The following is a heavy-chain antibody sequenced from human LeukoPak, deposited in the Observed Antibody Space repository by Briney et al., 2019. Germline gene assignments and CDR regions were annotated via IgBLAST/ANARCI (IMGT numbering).Heavy chain of an antibody. CDR1: GGSISSGGYS. Sequence: PSQTLSLTCAVSGGSISSGGYSWSWIRQPPGKGLEWIGYIYHSGSTYYNPSLKSRVTISVDRSKNQFSLKLSSVTAADTAVYYCARGYSYGYDYCGQGTLVTVSS. CDR2: IYHSGST. D-gene: IGHD5-18*01. V-gene: IGHV4-30-2*01. CDR3: ARGYSYGYDY. J-gene: IGHJ4*02.